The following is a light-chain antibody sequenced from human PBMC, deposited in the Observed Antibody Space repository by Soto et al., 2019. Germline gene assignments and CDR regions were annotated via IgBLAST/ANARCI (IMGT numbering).Light chain of an antibody. Sequence: DIQMTQSPSSLSASVGDRVTITCRASQVISYYLAWYQQKPGKGPKLLIYDASTLQSGVTSRFSGSGSGTDFTLTISSLQPEDVATYYCQKYNGEFTFGPGTKVEIK. CDR2: DAS. CDR3: QKYNGEFT. J-gene: IGKJ3*01. V-gene: IGKV1-27*01. CDR1: QVISYY.